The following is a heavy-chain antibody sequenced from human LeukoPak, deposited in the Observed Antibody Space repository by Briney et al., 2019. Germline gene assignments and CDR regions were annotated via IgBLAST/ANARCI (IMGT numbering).Heavy chain of an antibody. CDR3: ARAVRYSSSWFDY. CDR2: INHSGST. D-gene: IGHD6-13*01. Sequence: SETLSLTCTVSGGSVSSGSYYWSWIRQPPGKGLEWIGEINHSGSTNYNPSLKSRVTISVDTSKNQFSLKLSSVTAADTAVYYCARAVRYSSSWFDYWGQGTLVTVSS. V-gene: IGHV4-39*07. CDR1: GGSVSSGSYY. J-gene: IGHJ4*02.